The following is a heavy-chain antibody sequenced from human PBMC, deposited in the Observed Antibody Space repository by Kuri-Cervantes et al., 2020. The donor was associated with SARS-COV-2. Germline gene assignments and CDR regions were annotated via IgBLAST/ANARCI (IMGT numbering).Heavy chain of an antibody. V-gene: IGHV3-30*18. CDR2: ISYDGSNK. Sequence: GESLKISCAASGFTFSSYGMHWVRQAPGKGLEWVAVISYDGSNKYYADSVKGRFTISRDNSKNTLYLQMNSLRAEDTAVYYCAKSPYYDFWSGYHYWGQGTLVTVSS. CDR1: GFTFSSYG. J-gene: IGHJ4*02. CDR3: AKSPYYDFWSGYHY. D-gene: IGHD3-3*01.